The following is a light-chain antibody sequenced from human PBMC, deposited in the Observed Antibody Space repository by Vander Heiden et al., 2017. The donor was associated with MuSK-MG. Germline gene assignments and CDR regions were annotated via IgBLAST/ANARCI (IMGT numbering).Light chain of an antibody. CDR2: DAS. CDR3: HQSSSLPPT. CDR1: QSIGSS. J-gene: IGKJ1*01. V-gene: IGKV6-21*01. Sequence: VLTPSQDFQSVTPKAPETITCRASQSIGSSLNWYQQKPEQAPKLLIKDASQSFSGVPSRFSGSGSGTDFTLTINSLEAEDAATYYCHQSSSLPPTFGQGTKVEIK.